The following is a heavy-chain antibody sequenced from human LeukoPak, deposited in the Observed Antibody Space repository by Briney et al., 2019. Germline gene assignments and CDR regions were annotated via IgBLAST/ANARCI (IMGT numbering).Heavy chain of an antibody. Sequence: GESLKISCKGSGYSFSSYWIGWVRQMPGRGLEWMGIIYPGDSDTRYSPSFQGPVTVSADKSISTAYLQWSSLKASDTAIYYCARGDSSTVFDYWGQGTLVTVSS. CDR3: ARGDSSTVFDY. J-gene: IGHJ4*02. CDR1: GYSFSSYW. D-gene: IGHD2-2*01. CDR2: IYPGDSDT. V-gene: IGHV5-51*01.